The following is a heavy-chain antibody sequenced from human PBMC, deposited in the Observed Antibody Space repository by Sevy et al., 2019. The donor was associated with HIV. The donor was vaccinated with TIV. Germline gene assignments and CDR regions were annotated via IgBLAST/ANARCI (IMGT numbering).Heavy chain of an antibody. D-gene: IGHD2-8*01. CDR2: LSFGCGEI. Sequence: GGSLRLSCAASGFTFSKYSMSWVRQPPGKGLEWVSTLSFGCGEINYADSVKGRFTISKHNSKSSVYLQTNNLRPEDRAVYYCAREGCTKPHDYWGQGTLVTVSS. CDR3: AREGCTKPHDY. V-gene: IGHV3-23*01. CDR1: GFTFSKYS. J-gene: IGHJ4*02.